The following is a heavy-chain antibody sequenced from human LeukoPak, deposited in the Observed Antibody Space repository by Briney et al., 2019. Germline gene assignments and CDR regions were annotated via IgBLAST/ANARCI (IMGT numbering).Heavy chain of an antibody. Sequence: GGSLRLSCAASGFIFDDYGMSWVRQDPGKGLEWVSGINWNGGSTGYADSVKGRFTISRDNAKNSLYLQMNSLRAEDTALYYCARFNGDYYRIDYWGQGTLVTVSS. D-gene: IGHD4-17*01. CDR1: GFIFDDYG. J-gene: IGHJ4*02. CDR2: INWNGGST. V-gene: IGHV3-20*04. CDR3: ARFNGDYYRIDY.